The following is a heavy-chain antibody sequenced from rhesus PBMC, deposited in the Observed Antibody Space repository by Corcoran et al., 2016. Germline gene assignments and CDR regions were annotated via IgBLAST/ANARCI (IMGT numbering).Heavy chain of an antibody. V-gene: IGHV4-169*01. CDR3: ARGTVYYGLDS. CDR1: GGPISSSY. J-gene: IGHJ6*01. CDR2: VYGSGSST. Sequence: QLQLQESGPGLVKPSETLSVTCAVSGGPISSSYWSWIRQAPGKGLEWIGYVYGSGSSTHSHPSLKRRVTLAVDTSKNQLSLKLSSVTAADTAGDYCARGTVYYGLDSWGQGVVVTVSS. D-gene: IGHD4-29*01.